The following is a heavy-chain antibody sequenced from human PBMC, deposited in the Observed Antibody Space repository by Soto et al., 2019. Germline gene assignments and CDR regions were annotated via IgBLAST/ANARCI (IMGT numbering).Heavy chain of an antibody. J-gene: IGHJ5*02. CDR1: GYIFTRNG. D-gene: IGHD2-15*01. CDR3: ARDWVVGCRGGRCSTYNWFDP. V-gene: IGHV1-18*01. CDR2: ISAYNGDT. Sequence: QVQLVQSGTEVKKPGASVKVSCKASGYIFTRNGISWVRQAPGQGLEWMGWISAYNGDTNYAQKFQGRVTMTRDTSTSTVYMEVRSLRSDDTAVYFCARDWVVGCRGGRCSTYNWFDPWGQGTLVTVSS.